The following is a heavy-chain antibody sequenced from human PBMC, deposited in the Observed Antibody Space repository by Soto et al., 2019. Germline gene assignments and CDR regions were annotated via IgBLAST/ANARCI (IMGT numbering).Heavy chain of an antibody. Sequence: GGSLRLSCAASGFTFSSYGMHWVRQAPGKGLEWVAVIWYDGSNKYYADSVKGRFTISRDNSKNTLYLQMNSLRAEDTAVYYCARGSYSSSSYGMDVWGQGTTVTVSS. CDR3: ARGSYSSSSYGMDV. D-gene: IGHD6-6*01. CDR2: IWYDGSNK. CDR1: GFTFSSYG. J-gene: IGHJ6*02. V-gene: IGHV3-33*01.